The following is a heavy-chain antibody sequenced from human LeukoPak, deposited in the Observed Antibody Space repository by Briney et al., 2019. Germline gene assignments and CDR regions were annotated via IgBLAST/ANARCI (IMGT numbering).Heavy chain of an antibody. CDR1: GFTFSSYW. Sequence: PGGSLRLSCAASGFTFSSYWMSWVRQAPGKGLEWVANIKQDGSEKYYVDSVKGRFTISRDNAKNSLYLQMNSLRAEDTAVYYCARDGGVYVAARLDYWGQGTLVTVSS. CDR2: IKQDGSEK. J-gene: IGHJ4*02. D-gene: IGHD2-8*02. V-gene: IGHV3-7*01. CDR3: ARDGGVYVAARLDY.